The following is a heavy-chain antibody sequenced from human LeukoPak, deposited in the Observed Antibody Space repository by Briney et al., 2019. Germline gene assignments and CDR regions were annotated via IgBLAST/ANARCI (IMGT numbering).Heavy chain of an antibody. V-gene: IGHV4-61*01. D-gene: IGHD1-26*01. CDR2: IYYSGST. J-gene: IGHJ4*02. CDR3: ARAPIKRGSYLVFFDY. Sequence: SETLSLTCTVSGGSVSSSLYYWSWIRQPPGKGLEWIGYIYYSGSTNYNPSLKSRVTISVDTSKNQFSLKLSSVTAADTAVYYCARAPIKRGSYLVFFDYWGQGTLVTVS. CDR1: GGSVSSSLYY.